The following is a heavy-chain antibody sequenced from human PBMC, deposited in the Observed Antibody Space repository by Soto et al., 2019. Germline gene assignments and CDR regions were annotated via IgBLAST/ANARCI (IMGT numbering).Heavy chain of an antibody. Sequence: GASVKVSCKASGYTFTSYGISWVRQAPGQGLEWMGWISAYNGNTNYAQKLQGRVTMTTDTSTSTAYMELRSLRSDDTAVYYCASSYSSTGYYYYMDVWGKGTTVTVSS. J-gene: IGHJ6*03. CDR3: ASSYSSTGYYYYMDV. D-gene: IGHD6-13*01. CDR1: GYTFTSYG. CDR2: ISAYNGNT. V-gene: IGHV1-18*01.